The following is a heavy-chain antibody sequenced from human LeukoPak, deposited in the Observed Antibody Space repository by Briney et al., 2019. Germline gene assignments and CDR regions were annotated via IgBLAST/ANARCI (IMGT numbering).Heavy chain of an antibody. V-gene: IGHV1-69*13. CDR3: VSPCPRKLRYFDWLLFDY. J-gene: IGHJ4*02. CDR2: SIPIFDTG. Sequence: VASVTVSCKASVATFSSYAISWERQAPGQRLERRGGSIPIFDTGNYTQKFQCRVTRTADESTSTAYMELSSLRSEQTAVYYCVSPCPRKLRYFDWLLFDYWGQGTLVTVSS. D-gene: IGHD3-9*01. CDR1: VATFSSYA.